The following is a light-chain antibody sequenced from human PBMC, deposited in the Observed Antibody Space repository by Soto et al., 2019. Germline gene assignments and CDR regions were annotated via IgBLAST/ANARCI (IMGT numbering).Light chain of an antibody. CDR1: QSVSSS. CDR3: QQYNNWPPLT. Sequence: EIVLTQSPATMSVSPGETATLSCRASQSVSSSLAWYQQTPGRAPRLLIYGASNRATDIPTRISGSGSGTEFTLTISGLQSEAFAVYYCQQYNNWPPLTFGGGTKVDIK. J-gene: IGKJ4*01. CDR2: GAS. V-gene: IGKV3-15*01.